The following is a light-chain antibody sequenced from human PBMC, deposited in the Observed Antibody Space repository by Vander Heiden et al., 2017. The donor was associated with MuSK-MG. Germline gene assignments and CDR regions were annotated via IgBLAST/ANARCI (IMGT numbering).Light chain of an antibody. J-gene: IGKJ5*01. Sequence: DIQMTQSPSSLSASVGDRVTITCQASQDISNYLNWYQQKPGKAPKLLIYDASNLETGVPSRFSGSGYGTDFTFTISSLQPEDIATYYCQQYDNLPSITFGQGTLLEIK. CDR3: QQYDNLPSIT. V-gene: IGKV1-33*01. CDR1: QDISNY. CDR2: DAS.